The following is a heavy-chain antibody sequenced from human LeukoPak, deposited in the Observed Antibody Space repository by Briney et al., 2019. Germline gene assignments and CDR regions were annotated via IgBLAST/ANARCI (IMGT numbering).Heavy chain of an antibody. V-gene: IGHV3-21*01. Sequence: PGGSLRLSCAASGFTFSSYSMNWVRQAPGKGLEWVSSISSSSSYIYYADSVKGRFTISRDNAKNSLYLQMNSLRAEDTSVYYCARDHTGGVVDYWGQGTLVTVSS. CDR2: ISSSSSYI. J-gene: IGHJ4*02. CDR1: GFTFSSYS. D-gene: IGHD2-8*02. CDR3: ARDHTGGVVDY.